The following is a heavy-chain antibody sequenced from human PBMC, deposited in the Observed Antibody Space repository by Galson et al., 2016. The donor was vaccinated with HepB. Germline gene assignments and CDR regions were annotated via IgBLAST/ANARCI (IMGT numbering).Heavy chain of an antibody. V-gene: IGHV3-11*06. CDR3: ARDHRGRWLTDYYYYYGLDV. D-gene: IGHD6-19*01. CDR1: GFTFSDYY. J-gene: IGHJ6*02. CDR2: ISSSSSYT. Sequence: SLRLSCAASGFTFSDYYMSWIRQAPGKGLEWVSYISSSSSYTNYADSVKGRFTISRDNAKNSLYLQMNSLRAEDTAVYYCARDHRGRWLTDYYYYYGLDVWGQGTTVTVSS.